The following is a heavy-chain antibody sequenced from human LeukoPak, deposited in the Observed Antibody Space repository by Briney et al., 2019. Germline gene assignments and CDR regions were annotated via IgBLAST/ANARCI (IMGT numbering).Heavy chain of an antibody. CDR1: GGSISSIY. D-gene: IGHD1-26*01. CDR3: ARESGSYLYYYYYYYMDV. J-gene: IGHJ6*03. CDR2: IYTSGST. V-gene: IGHV4-4*07. Sequence: SETLSLTCTVSGGSISSIYWSWIPQPAGQGLEWIGRIYTSGSTNYNTSLKSRVTMSVDTSKNQFALRLSSVTAADAAVYYCARESGSYLYYYYYYYMDVWGKGTTVTVS.